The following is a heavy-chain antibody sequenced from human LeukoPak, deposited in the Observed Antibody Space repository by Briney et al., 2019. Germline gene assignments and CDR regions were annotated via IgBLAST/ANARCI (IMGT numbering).Heavy chain of an antibody. J-gene: IGHJ3*02. Sequence: SGGSLRLSCAAFRFTFSEYAMHWVRQAPGKGLEWVSVIGGDARSPYYADSVKGRFTISRDNAKNTLYLQMNSLRAEDTAVYYCARDNHYDSSGYVGSDAFDIWGQGTMVTVSS. CDR2: IGGDARSP. CDR3: ARDNHYDSSGYVGSDAFDI. V-gene: IGHV3-23*01. D-gene: IGHD3-22*01. CDR1: RFTFSEYA.